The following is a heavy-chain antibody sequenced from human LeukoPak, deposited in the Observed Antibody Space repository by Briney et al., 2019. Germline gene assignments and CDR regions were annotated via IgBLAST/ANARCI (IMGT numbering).Heavy chain of an antibody. CDR2: IGSSGSTI. CDR1: GFPFSVYE. V-gene: IGHV3-48*03. D-gene: IGHD6-19*01. Sequence: GGSLRLSCAVSGFPFSVYEMNWVRQAPGKGLEWVSNIGSSGSTIYYADSVKGRFSISRDNAKSSLYLQMNSLRVEDTAVYYCALLAVASDFDYWGRGALVTVSS. J-gene: IGHJ4*02. CDR3: ALLAVASDFDY.